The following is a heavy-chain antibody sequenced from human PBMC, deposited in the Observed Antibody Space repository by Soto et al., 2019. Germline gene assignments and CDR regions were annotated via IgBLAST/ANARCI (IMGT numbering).Heavy chain of an antibody. Sequence: QVQLVESGGGVVQPGRSLRLSCAASGFTFSSYGMHWVRQAPGKGLEWVAVISYDGSNKYYADSVKGRFTICRDKSKNTLYLQMNSLRAEDTAVYYCATHWAYCGGDCYSPTRYFDYWGQGTLVTVSS. CDR1: GFTFSSYG. J-gene: IGHJ4*02. CDR3: ATHWAYCGGDCYSPTRYFDY. D-gene: IGHD2-21*02. V-gene: IGHV3-30*03. CDR2: ISYDGSNK.